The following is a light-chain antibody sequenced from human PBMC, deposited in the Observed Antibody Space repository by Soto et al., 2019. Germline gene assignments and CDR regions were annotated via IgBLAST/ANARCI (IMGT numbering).Light chain of an antibody. Sequence: EILLTQSRVTRSLSPVEIATLSCRASQSVRTYLAWYQVKPGQAPRLLIYDASRRASGVPARFSGSGSGTDFTLTISSLEPEDFALYYCQQRNTWPPITFGQGTRLEIK. V-gene: IGKV3-11*01. CDR1: QSVRTY. CDR3: QQRNTWPPIT. CDR2: DAS. J-gene: IGKJ5*01.